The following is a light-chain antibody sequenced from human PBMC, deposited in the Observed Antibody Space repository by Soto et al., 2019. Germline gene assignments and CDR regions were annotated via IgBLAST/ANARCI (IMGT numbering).Light chain of an antibody. Sequence: QLVLTQPPSVSGAPGQRVTISCTGSSSNIGAGYDVYWYQQFSGTAPKLLIYGNSNRPSGVPDRFSGSKSGTSASLAITGLQAEDEADYYCQSYDSSLSGYVVFGGGTQLTVL. CDR1: SSNIGAGYD. CDR2: GNS. J-gene: IGLJ2*01. CDR3: QSYDSSLSGYVV. V-gene: IGLV1-40*01.